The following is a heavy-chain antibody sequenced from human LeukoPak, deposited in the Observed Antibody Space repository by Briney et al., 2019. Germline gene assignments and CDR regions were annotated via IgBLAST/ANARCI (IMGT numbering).Heavy chain of an antibody. J-gene: IGHJ4*02. Sequence: GGSLRLSCAAPGFTFSSYGMHWVRKAPGKGLEWVAFIRYDGGNKYYADSVKGRFTISRDNSKNTLYLQMNSRRAEDTAVYYCARPGHGDRDYWGQGTLVTVSS. CDR2: IRYDGGNK. CDR3: ARPGHGDRDY. D-gene: IGHD4-17*01. V-gene: IGHV3-30*02. CDR1: GFTFSSYG.